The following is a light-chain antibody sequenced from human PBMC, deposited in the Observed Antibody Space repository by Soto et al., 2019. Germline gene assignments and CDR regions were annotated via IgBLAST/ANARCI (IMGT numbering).Light chain of an antibody. CDR2: TDY. J-gene: IGLJ2*01. Sequence: QSVLTQPPSASGTPGQRVTISCSGTSSNIGTYTVNWYQQLPGTAPKLLIYTDYQRPSGVPDRFSGSKSGTSASLAINGLHSEDEADYYCATWDDSLSGVVFGGGTKVTVL. CDR3: ATWDDSLSGVV. CDR1: SSNIGTYT. V-gene: IGLV1-44*01.